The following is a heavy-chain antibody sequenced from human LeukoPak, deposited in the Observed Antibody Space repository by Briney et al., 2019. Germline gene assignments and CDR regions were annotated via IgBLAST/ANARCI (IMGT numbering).Heavy chain of an antibody. CDR3: ARGFVPAGMARYHYMDV. CDR2: ISSSSSYI. V-gene: IGHV3-21*01. Sequence: PGGSLRLSCAASGFTFSSYSMNWVRQAPGKGLEWVSSISSSSSYIYYADSVKGRFTISRDNAKNSLYLQMNSLRAEDTAVYYCARGFVPAGMARYHYMDVWGKGTTVTVSS. D-gene: IGHD2-2*01. CDR1: GFTFSSYS. J-gene: IGHJ6*03.